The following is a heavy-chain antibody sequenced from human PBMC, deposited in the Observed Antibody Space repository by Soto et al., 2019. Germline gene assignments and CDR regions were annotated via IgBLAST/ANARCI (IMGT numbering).Heavy chain of an antibody. CDR1: GFTFSNYG. V-gene: IGHV3-30*18. CDR3: AKGSSSSSWYPDY. Sequence: PGGSLRLSCAASGFTFSNYGIHWVRQAPGKGLEWVAVISFNGSNQYYADSVKGRFTISRDNSKNTLYLQLNSLRAEDTAVYYCAKGSSSSSWYPDYWGQGTLVTVSS. CDR2: ISFNGSNQ. J-gene: IGHJ4*02. D-gene: IGHD6-13*01.